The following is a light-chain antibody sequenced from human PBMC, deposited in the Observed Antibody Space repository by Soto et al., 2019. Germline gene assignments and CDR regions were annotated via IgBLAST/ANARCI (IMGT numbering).Light chain of an antibody. CDR1: QSVSSGS. Sequence: PGVRATLSCSTSQSVSSGSVAWYQQKPGQAPILLIHGTSSRAAGLPDRFSGSGSGTDFTLTISRLEPEDVAVYFCQQYGRSPRTFGQGTKVEI. CDR3: QQYGRSPRT. CDR2: GTS. V-gene: IGKV3-20*01. J-gene: IGKJ1*01.